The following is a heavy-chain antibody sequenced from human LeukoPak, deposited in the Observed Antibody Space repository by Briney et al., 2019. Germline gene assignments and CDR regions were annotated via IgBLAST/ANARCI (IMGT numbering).Heavy chain of an antibody. Sequence: PGGSLRLSCAASGFTFSDHAMSWVRQAPGNGLEWISTVSGRGRSTYYADSVKGRFIISRDNSKNTLYLQMNSLRAEDTAVYYCAKGPRVVVTARIDYWGQGTLVTVSS. J-gene: IGHJ4*02. V-gene: IGHV3-23*01. CDR2: VSGRGRST. D-gene: IGHD2-21*02. CDR1: GFTFSDHA. CDR3: AKGPRVVVTARIDY.